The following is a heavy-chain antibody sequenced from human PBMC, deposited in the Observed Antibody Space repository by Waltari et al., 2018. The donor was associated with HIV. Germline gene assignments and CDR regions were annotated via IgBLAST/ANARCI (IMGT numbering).Heavy chain of an antibody. CDR2: VSQRVDYV. CDR3: TTLADTTMGRDWYFDL. J-gene: IGHJ2*01. CDR1: GFGFRDYT. V-gene: IGHV3-21*04. Sequence: VYLVESGGGLVKPGGSLKLSCEGSGFGFRDYTMNWVRQAPGTGLEGFSAVSQRVDYVYYTDAMKVRLSITRDNSKNLMFLEMTRLRPEDSATYFCTTLADTTMGRDWYFDLWGRGVWVIVST. D-gene: IGHD3-10*01.